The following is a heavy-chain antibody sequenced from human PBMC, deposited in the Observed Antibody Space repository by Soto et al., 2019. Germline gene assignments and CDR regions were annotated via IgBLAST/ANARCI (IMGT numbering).Heavy chain of an antibody. D-gene: IGHD1-26*01. CDR1: GYAFSSYG. CDR2: ISYDGSGK. V-gene: IGHV3-30*18. CDR3: AKNPTTAKGIYYCDY. Sequence: VGYRRILRAYSGYAFSSYGTHLVRQAPGKGLEWVAIISYDGSGKFYADSVKGRFTISRDNSQNTLYLQLNSLRAEDTAVYYYAKNPTTAKGIYYCDYWGQG. J-gene: IGHJ4*02.